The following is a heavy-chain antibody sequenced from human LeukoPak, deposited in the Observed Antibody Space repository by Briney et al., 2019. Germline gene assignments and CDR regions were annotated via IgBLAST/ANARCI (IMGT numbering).Heavy chain of an antibody. D-gene: IGHD1-26*01. Sequence: PGGSLRLSCAASGFTFSNYNMNWVRQAPGKGLEWVSYISSSSNTIYYADSAKGRFTISRDNAKNSLYLQMNSLRAEDTAVYYCATESGTYSGTCFDYWGQGNLVTVSS. CDR1: GFTFSNYN. CDR2: ISSSSNTI. J-gene: IGHJ4*02. V-gene: IGHV3-48*01. CDR3: ATESGTYSGTCFDY.